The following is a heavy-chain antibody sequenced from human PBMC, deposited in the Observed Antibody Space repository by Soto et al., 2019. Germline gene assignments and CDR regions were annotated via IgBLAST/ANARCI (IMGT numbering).Heavy chain of an antibody. CDR2: IDPSDSYT. CDR1: GYSFTSYW. V-gene: IGHV5-10-1*01. J-gene: IGHJ3*02. D-gene: IGHD2-21*02. Sequence: GASLKISCKGSGYSFTSYWISWVRQMPGKGLEWMGRIDPSDSYTNYSPSFQGHVTISADKSISTAYLQWSSLKASDTAMYYCAGLVVVTANDAFDIWGQGTMVTVSS. CDR3: AGLVVVTANDAFDI.